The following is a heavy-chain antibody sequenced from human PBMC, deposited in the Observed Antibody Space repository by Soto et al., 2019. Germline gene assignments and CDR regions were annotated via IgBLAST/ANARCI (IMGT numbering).Heavy chain of an antibody. CDR2: ISYDGSLQ. D-gene: IGHD5-18*01. V-gene: IGHV3-30*03. CDR3: VSDRGYGHASVPYS. Sequence: QAQLVESGGGVVQPGRSLRLSCAASGFAFSSYGMHWVRQAPGTGLEWVAVISYDGSLQHYADSVKGRFTISRDNSKNMVLLRLSSLRAEDPAVYYCVSDRGYGHASVPYSWGQGTLVSVSS. CDR1: GFAFSSYG. J-gene: IGHJ4*02.